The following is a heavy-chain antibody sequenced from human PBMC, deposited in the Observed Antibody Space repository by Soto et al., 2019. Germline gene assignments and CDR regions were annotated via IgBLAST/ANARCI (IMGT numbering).Heavy chain of an antibody. J-gene: IGHJ4*02. CDR1: GYTFTTYY. CDR2: INPNGGST. D-gene: IGHD2-15*01. V-gene: IGHV1-46*01. CDR3: ARAGYCSGGTCFHGNCDY. Sequence: QVQLVQSGAEVKRPGASVKVSCKASGYTFTTYYMHWVRQPPGQGLQWLGIINPNGGSTTYAQKFQGRVTMTRDTSTSTVYLELSSLGSEDTAVYYCARAGYCSGGTCFHGNCDYWGQGTLVTVSA.